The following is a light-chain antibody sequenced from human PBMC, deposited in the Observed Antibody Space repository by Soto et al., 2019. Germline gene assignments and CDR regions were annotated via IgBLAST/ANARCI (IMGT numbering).Light chain of an antibody. J-gene: IGKJ2*01. CDR1: QTIRSNF. V-gene: IGKV3-20*01. CDR2: GAS. CDR3: QHYDSSSGHT. Sequence: EIVLTQSPGTLSLSPGERATLSCRASQTIRSNFLTWYQQKPGQAPRLLIYGASTRAAGIPDRFSGSGSGTDFTLTISRLEPEDFAVYYCQHYDSSSGHTFGPGTKLQIK.